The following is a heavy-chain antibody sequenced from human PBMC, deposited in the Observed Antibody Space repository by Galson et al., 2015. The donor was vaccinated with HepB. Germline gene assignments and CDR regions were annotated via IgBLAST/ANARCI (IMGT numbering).Heavy chain of an antibody. CDR1: GFTLSSHA. CDR2: ISGSGDTT. J-gene: IGHJ6*03. V-gene: IGHV3-23*01. CDR3: AKRISITFFGPGKNYMDV. D-gene: IGHD3-3*01. Sequence: SLRLSCAASGFTLSSHAMSWVRQAPGKGLEWVSGISGSGDTTYYAGSVEGRFTISRDNSKNTLYMQINSLTAEDTAVYYCAKRISITFFGPGKNYMDVWGKGTTVTVSS.